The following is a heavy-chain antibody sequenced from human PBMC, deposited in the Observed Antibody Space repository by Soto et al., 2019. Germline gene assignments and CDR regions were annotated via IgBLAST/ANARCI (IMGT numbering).Heavy chain of an antibody. Sequence: EVQLVESGGVLVRPGRSLRLSCAASGFTFNDYAMHWVRQAPGKGLEWVSSISWNSGNIVYADSVKGRFTITRDNAKNSLYLQLNSLRAEDTALYYCVKGRTTRVFTTSLHWGQGTLVTVSS. CDR2: ISWNSGNI. D-gene: IGHD1-7*01. V-gene: IGHV3-9*01. CDR3: VKGRTTRVFTTSLH. CDR1: GFTFNDYA. J-gene: IGHJ4*02.